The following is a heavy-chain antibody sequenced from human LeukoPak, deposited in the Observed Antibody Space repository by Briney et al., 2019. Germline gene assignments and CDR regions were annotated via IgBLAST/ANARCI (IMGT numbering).Heavy chain of an antibody. D-gene: IGHD6-19*01. CDR3: VRISTAVAGADY. V-gene: IGHV3-7*01. Sequence: GGSLRLFCAASGFNFDDSWVTWVRQAPGKGLEWVANIKNDGTEKYYADFVKGLFNISRDNVESFLFLQMDRLRADDTAVYYCVRISTAVAGADYWGQGTLLT. CDR2: IKNDGTEK. J-gene: IGHJ4*02. CDR1: GFNFDDSW.